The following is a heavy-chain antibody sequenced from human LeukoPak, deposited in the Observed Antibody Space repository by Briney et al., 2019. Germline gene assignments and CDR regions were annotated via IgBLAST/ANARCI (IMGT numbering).Heavy chain of an antibody. J-gene: IGHJ5*02. CDR2: IKQDGSEK. CDR1: GFTFSSYW. D-gene: IGHD6-6*01. CDR3: ASGSRGSSSVRFDP. V-gene: IGHV3-7*01. Sequence: GGSLRLSCAASGFTFSSYWMSWVRQAPGKGLEWVANIKQDGSEKYYVDSVKGRFTISRDNAKNSLYLQMNSLRAEDTAVYYCASGSRGSSSVRFDPWGQGTLVTVSS.